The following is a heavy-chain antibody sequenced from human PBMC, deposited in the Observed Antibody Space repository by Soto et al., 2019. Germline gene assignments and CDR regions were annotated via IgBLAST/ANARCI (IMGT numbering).Heavy chain of an antibody. CDR1: GFTFSSYG. V-gene: IGHV3-30*03. CDR2: ISYDGSNK. CDR3: ARDEGYGMDV. Sequence: PGGSLRLSCAASGFTFSSYGMHWVRQAPGKGLEWVAVISYDGSNKYYADSVKGRFTISRDTANNSVFLQMNNLRGEDTAVYYCARDEGYGMDVWGQGTTVTVSS. J-gene: IGHJ6*02.